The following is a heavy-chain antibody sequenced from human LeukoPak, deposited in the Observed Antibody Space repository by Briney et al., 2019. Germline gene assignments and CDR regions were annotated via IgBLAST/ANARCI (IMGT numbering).Heavy chain of an antibody. D-gene: IGHD5-18*01. CDR1: GYTFTSYG. CDR2: ISAYNGNT. Sequence: ASVKVSCKASGYTFTSYGISWVRQAPGQGLEWMGWISAYNGNTNYAQKLQGRVTMTTDTSTSTAYMELRNLRSDDTAVYYCARVVDTAMVTVWFDPWGQGTLVTVSS. CDR3: ARVVDTAMVTVWFDP. J-gene: IGHJ5*02. V-gene: IGHV1-18*01.